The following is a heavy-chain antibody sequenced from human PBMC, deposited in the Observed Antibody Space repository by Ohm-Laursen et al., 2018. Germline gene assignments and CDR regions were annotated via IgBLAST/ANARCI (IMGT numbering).Heavy chain of an antibody. D-gene: IGHD5-18*01. V-gene: IGHV1-69*04. CDR2: IIPILGIA. J-gene: IGHJ4*02. CDR1: GGTFSSYA. Sequence: GVSVKVSCKASGGTFSSYAISWVRQAPGQGLEWMGRIIPILGIANYAQKFQGRVTITADKSTSTAYMELSSLRSEDTAVYYCARARGYSYGGADYWGQGTLVTVSS. CDR3: ARARGYSYGGADY.